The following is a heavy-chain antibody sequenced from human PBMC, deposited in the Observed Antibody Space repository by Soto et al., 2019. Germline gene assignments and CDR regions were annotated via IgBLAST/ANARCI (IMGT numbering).Heavy chain of an antibody. V-gene: IGHV2-5*02. CDR1: GFSLSTSGVG. CDR2: IYWDDDK. J-gene: IGHJ4*02. Sequence: QITLKESGPTLVKPTQTLTLTCTFSGFSLSTSGVGVGWIRQPPGKALEWLALIYWDDDKRYSPSLKSRLTITKDTSKNQVVLTMTNMDPVDTATYYCAHRLAHYDFWSGYNFDYWGQGTLVTVSS. CDR3: AHRLAHYDFWSGYNFDY. D-gene: IGHD3-3*01.